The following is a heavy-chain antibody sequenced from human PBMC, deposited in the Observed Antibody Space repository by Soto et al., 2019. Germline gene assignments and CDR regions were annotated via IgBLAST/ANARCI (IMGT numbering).Heavy chain of an antibody. CDR3: AKTYFDFWSGSDY. CDR1: GFTFSSYA. V-gene: IGHV3-23*01. D-gene: IGHD3-3*01. J-gene: IGHJ4*02. Sequence: PGGSLRLSCAASGFTFSSYAMSWVRQAPGRGLEWVSAISGSGGNTYYADSVKGRFTISRDNSKNTLFLQMDSLRAEDTAIYFCAKTYFDFWSGSDYWGQGTLVTVSS. CDR2: ISGSGGNT.